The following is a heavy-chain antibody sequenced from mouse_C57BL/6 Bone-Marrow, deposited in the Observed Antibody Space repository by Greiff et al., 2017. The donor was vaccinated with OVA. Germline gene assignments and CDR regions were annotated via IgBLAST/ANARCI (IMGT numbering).Heavy chain of an antibody. V-gene: IGHV1-26*01. Sequence: VQLQQSGPELVKPGASVKISCKASGYTFTDYYMNWVKQSHGKSLEWIGDINPNNGGTSYNQKFKGKATLTVDKSSSTAYMELRSLTSEDSAVYYCARGRWGYAMDYWGQGTSVTVSS. D-gene: IGHD1-1*02. CDR2: INPNNGGT. CDR3: ARGRWGYAMDY. J-gene: IGHJ4*01. CDR1: GYTFTDYY.